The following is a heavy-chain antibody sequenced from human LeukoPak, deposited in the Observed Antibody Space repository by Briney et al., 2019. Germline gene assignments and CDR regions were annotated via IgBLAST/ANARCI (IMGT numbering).Heavy chain of an antibody. J-gene: IGHJ4*02. CDR1: GFTFSDYY. CDR3: ARILRTTGTIDHYDY. Sequence: AGGSLRLSCAASGFTFSDYYMSWIRQAPGKGLEWVPYISSSSSYTNYADSVKGRFTISRDNAKNSLYLQMNSLRAEDTAVYYCARILRTTGTIDHYDYWGQGTLVTVSS. V-gene: IGHV3-11*06. CDR2: ISSSSSYT. D-gene: IGHD1-1*01.